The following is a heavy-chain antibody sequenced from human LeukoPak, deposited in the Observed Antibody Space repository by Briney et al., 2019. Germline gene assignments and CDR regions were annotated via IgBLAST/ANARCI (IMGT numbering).Heavy chain of an antibody. CDR2: MGIDSGNT. CDR3: ARDHNYAFDN. J-gene: IGHJ4*02. Sequence: GGSLTLPCTASGFPFIEYSMNWLRQVPAKGLEWISYMGIDSGNTKYADSVRGRFTISADKAKNSLYLQMNGLRVEDTAVYYCARDHNYAFDNWGRGTLVSVAS. CDR1: GFPFIEYS. V-gene: IGHV3-48*01. D-gene: IGHD1-1*01.